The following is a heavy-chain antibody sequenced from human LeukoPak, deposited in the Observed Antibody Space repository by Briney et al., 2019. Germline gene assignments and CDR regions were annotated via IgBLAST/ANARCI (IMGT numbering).Heavy chain of an antibody. CDR3: ARPRAQVYYYDSSGYSAFDI. V-gene: IGHV5-51*01. J-gene: IGHJ3*02. CDR2: IYPGDSDT. D-gene: IGHD3-22*01. Sequence: GESLKISCKGSGYSFTSYWIGWVRQMPGKGLEWMGIIYPGDSDTRYSPSFQGQVTISADKSISTAYLQWSSLKASDTAMYYCARPRAQVYYYDSSGYSAFDIWGQGTMVTVSS. CDR1: GYSFTSYW.